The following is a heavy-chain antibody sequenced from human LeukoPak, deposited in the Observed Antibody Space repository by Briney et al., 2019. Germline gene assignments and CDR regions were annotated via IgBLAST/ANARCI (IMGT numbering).Heavy chain of an antibody. CDR3: GRGNTPTYYYYGMDV. CDR1: GFTFSSYA. CDR2: ISYDGSNK. V-gene: IGHV3-30-3*01. Sequence: PGRSLRLSCAASGFTFSSYAMHWVRQAPGTRLEWVAVISYDGSNKYYADSVKGRFTISRDNSKNTLYLQMNSLRAEGTAVYFCGRGNTPTYYYYGMDVWGQGGKVSDCS. J-gene: IGHJ6*01. D-gene: IGHD2/OR15-2a*01.